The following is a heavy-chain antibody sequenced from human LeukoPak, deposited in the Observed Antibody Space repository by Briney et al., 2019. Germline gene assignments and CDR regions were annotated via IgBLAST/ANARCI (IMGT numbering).Heavy chain of an antibody. CDR1: GFTFSRFS. V-gene: IGHV3-48*01. J-gene: IGHJ4*02. CDR3: ARAPIVGATTVDY. CDR2: ISSSSSTI. D-gene: IGHD1-26*01. Sequence: GGSLRLSCAASGFTFSRFSMNWVRQAPGKGLEWVSYISSSSSTIYYADSVKGRFTISRDNAKNSLYLQMNSLRAEDTAVYYCARAPIVGATTVDYWGQGTLVTVSS.